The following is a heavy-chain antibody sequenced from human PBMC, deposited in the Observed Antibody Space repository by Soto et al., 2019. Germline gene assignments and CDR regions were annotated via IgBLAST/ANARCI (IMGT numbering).Heavy chain of an antibody. CDR3: ARQLLGFCSSPSCLYFSNYGMDV. V-gene: IGHV5-51*01. CDR1: GYSFTTYW. Sequence: GESLKISCKGSGYSFTTYWIGWVRQMPGEGLEWMGVSYPGDSDTRFSPSFQGQVTISVDMSISTAYLQWSSLKASDTAMYYCARQLLGFCSSPSCLYFSNYGMDVWGLGTTVTVSS. CDR2: SYPGDSDT. J-gene: IGHJ6*02. D-gene: IGHD2-2*01.